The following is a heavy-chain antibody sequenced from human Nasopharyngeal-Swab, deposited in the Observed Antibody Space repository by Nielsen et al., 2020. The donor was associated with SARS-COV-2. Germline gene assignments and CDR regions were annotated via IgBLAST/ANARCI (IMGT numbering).Heavy chain of an antibody. CDR3: AKSVITFGGSFDY. V-gene: IGHV3-33*06. J-gene: IGHJ4*02. CDR2: IWYDGSNK. CDR1: GFTFSSYG. D-gene: IGHD3-16*01. Sequence: GGSLRLSCAASGFTFSSYGMHWVRQAPGKGLEWVAVIWYDGSNKYYADSVKGRFTISRDNSKNTLYLQMNSLRAEDTAVYYCAKSVITFGGSFDYWGQGTLVTVSS.